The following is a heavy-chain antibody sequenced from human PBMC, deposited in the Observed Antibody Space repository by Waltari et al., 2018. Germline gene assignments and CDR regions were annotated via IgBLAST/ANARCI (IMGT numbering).Heavy chain of an antibody. CDR1: EYKFSSYW. D-gene: IGHD6-25*01. CDR2: IYPGDSDT. V-gene: IGHV5-51*03. CDR3: ARSTGSGYPALDW. Sequence: EGQLVQSGAEVKQPGESLKISCTGSEYKFSSYWSGWVRQMPGKGLEWMGIIYPGDSDTRYSPSFQGQVTISVDKSISTAYLQWSSLKTSDTAMYYCARSTGSGYPALDWWGQGTLVTVSS. J-gene: IGHJ4*02.